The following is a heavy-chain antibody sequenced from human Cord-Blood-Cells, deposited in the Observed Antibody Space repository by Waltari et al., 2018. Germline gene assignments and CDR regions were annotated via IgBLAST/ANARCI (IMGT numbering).Heavy chain of an antibody. CDR3: AKDLPGIAAAGCDY. Sequence: QVQLVESGGGVVQPGRSLRLSCAASGVTFSSYGMHWVRQAPGKGLEWVAVISYDGSNKYYADSVKGRFTISRDNSKNTLYLQMNSLRAEDTAVYYCAKDLPGIAAAGCDYWGQGTLVTVSS. V-gene: IGHV3-30*18. J-gene: IGHJ4*02. CDR1: GVTFSSYG. CDR2: ISYDGSNK. D-gene: IGHD6-13*01.